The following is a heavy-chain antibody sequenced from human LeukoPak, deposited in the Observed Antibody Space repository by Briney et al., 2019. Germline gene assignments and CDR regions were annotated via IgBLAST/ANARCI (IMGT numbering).Heavy chain of an antibody. J-gene: IGHJ4*02. V-gene: IGHV3-20*04. Sequence: GGSLRLSCTASGFAFDEHGMSWVRQVAGKGLEWVSGINWSGGSTGYADPLRGRFTISRDNAKNSLYLQMDSLRAEDTALYYCARAPITSPFYFDYWGQGTLVTVSS. CDR1: GFAFDEHG. CDR2: INWSGGST. D-gene: IGHD2-2*01. CDR3: ARAPITSPFYFDY.